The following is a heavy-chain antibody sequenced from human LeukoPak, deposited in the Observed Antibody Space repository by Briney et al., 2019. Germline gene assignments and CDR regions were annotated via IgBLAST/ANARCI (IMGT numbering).Heavy chain of an antibody. Sequence: ASVKVSCKASGYTFTGYYMHWVRQAPGQGLEWMGRINPNSGGTNYAQKFQGRVTMTRDTSISTAYMEPSRLRSDDAAVYYCARDRFTFGGVIAIFGYWGQGTLVTVSS. V-gene: IGHV1-2*06. CDR1: GYTFTGYY. CDR2: INPNSGGT. CDR3: ARDRFTFGGVIAIFGY. D-gene: IGHD3-16*02. J-gene: IGHJ4*02.